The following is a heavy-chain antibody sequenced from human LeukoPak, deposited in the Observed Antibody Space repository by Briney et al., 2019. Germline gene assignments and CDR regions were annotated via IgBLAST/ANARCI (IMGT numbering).Heavy chain of an antibody. Sequence: GGSLRLSCAASVFTFSSYSMNWVRQAPGKGLEWVSYVSRSSSTISYADSVKGRFTISRDNAKNSLYLQMNSLRDDDTAVYYCARAIYTYGSSGVGYFDYWGQGTLVTVSS. CDR2: VSRSSSTI. J-gene: IGHJ4*02. CDR3: ARAIYTYGSSGVGYFDY. D-gene: IGHD5-18*01. V-gene: IGHV3-48*02. CDR1: VFTFSSYS.